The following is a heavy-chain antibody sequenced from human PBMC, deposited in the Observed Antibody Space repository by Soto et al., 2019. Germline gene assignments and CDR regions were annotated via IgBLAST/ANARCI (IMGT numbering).Heavy chain of an antibody. CDR3: ARVSLRGDYYSYGMDV. J-gene: IGHJ6*02. D-gene: IGHD2-21*01. CDR1: GYTFTSYA. V-gene: IGHV1-3*01. Sequence: ASVKVSCKASGYTFTSYAMHWVRQAPGQRLEWMGWINAGNGNTKYSQKFQGRVTITRDTSASTAYMELSSLRSEDTAVYYCARVSLRGDYYSYGMDVWGQGTMVTVAS. CDR2: INAGNGNT.